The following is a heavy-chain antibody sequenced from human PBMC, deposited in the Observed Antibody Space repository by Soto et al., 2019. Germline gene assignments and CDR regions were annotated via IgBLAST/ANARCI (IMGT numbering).Heavy chain of an antibody. V-gene: IGHV3-33*01. CDR1: GFTFNTYS. Sequence: VQLEESGGGVVQPGRSLRLSCEASGFTFNTYSMHWVRQPPGKGLEWLAAIWYDGTQKYYADSVKGRFIISRDNYKKTLYLEMNSLRAEDTAVYYCARAGGTTVTGLWHFDSWGQGTLVTVSS. CDR2: IWYDGTQK. CDR3: ARAGGTTVTGLWHFDS. D-gene: IGHD4-17*01. J-gene: IGHJ4*02.